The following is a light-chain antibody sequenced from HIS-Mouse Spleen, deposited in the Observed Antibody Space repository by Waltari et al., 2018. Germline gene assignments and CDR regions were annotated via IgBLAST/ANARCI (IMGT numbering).Light chain of an antibody. CDR3: QQYNNWPPYT. J-gene: IGKJ2*01. V-gene: IGKV3-15*01. Sequence: EIVMTQSPATLSVFPGESATPSCRASQSVSSNLAWYQQKPGQAPRLLIYGASTRATGIPARFSGSGSGTEFTLTISSLQSEDFAVYYCQQYNNWPPYTFGQGTKLEIK. CDR2: GAS. CDR1: QSVSSN.